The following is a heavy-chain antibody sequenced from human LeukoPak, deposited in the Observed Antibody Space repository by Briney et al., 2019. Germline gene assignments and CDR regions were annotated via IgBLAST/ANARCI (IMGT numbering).Heavy chain of an antibody. Sequence: GGSLRLSCAASGFTFSSYGMHWVRQAPGKGLEWVAVIWYDGSNKYYADSVKGRFTISRDNSKNTLDPQMNSLRAEDTAVYYCARDRSYDFWSGYSTPDYWGQGTLVTVSS. CDR3: ARDRSYDFWSGYSTPDY. J-gene: IGHJ4*02. V-gene: IGHV3-33*01. CDR1: GFTFSSYG. CDR2: IWYDGSNK. D-gene: IGHD3-3*01.